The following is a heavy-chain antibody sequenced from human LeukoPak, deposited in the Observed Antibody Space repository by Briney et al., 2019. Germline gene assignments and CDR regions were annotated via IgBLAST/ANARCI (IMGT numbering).Heavy chain of an antibody. V-gene: IGHV3-48*02. CDR3: ARGVTYYYDSSVYLVVFDI. Sequence: PGGSLRLSCAASGFTFSSYSMNWVRQAPGKGLEWVSYISSSSSTIYYADSVKGRFTISRDNAKNSLYLQMNSLRDEDTAVYYCARGVTYYYDSSVYLVVFDIWGKGTMVTVSS. D-gene: IGHD3-22*01. J-gene: IGHJ3*02. CDR2: ISSSSSTI. CDR1: GFTFSSYS.